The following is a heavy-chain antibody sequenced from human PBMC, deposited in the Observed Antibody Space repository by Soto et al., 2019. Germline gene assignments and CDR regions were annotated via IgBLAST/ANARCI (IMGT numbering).Heavy chain of an antibody. CDR1: GFSPRDSKVG. Sequence: QVTLKESGPVLVKPTETLTLTCAVSGFSPRDSKVGVSWIRQPPGKALEWLAHIFWHGEKSYSTALERRLTISKAASQGQGVLTMPNMAPVDTALYFSAHVRQWDGAESYEYWGRGNLVTVSS. CDR2: IFWHGEK. J-gene: IGHJ4*02. CDR3: AHVRQWDGAESYEY. V-gene: IGHV2-26*01. D-gene: IGHD1-26*01.